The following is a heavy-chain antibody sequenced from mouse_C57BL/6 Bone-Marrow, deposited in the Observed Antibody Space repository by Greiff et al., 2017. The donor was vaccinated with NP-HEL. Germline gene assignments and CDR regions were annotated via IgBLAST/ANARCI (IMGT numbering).Heavy chain of an antibody. CDR2: ISDGGSYT. D-gene: IGHD2-5*01. V-gene: IGHV5-4*01. Sequence: EVKLVESGGGLVKPGGSLKLSCAASGFTFSSYAMSWVRQTPEKRLEWVATISDGGSYTYYPDNVKGRFTISRDNAKNNLYLQMSHLKSEDTAMYYCARDGDSNAWFAYWGQGTLVTVSA. CDR1: GFTFSSYA. J-gene: IGHJ3*01. CDR3: ARDGDSNAWFAY.